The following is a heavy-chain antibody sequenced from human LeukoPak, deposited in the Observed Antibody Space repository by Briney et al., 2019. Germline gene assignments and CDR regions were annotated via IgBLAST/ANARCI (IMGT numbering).Heavy chain of an antibody. J-gene: IGHJ4*02. V-gene: IGHV1-18*01. CDR3: ARHSGSYAFDY. Sequence: ASVKVSCKTSGYRFTSYGISWVRQAPGQGLEWMGWVSTYNDKKDYAQKFQGRVIMTTDTSTNTAYMELGSLRSDDTAVYYCARHSGSYAFDYWGQGTLVTVSS. CDR1: GYRFTSYG. CDR2: VSTYNDKK. D-gene: IGHD1-26*01.